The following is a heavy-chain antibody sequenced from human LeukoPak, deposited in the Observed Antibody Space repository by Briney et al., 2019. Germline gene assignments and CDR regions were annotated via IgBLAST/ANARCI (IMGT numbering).Heavy chain of an antibody. CDR1: GFTFSSYA. Sequence: GGSLRLSCAASGFTFSSYAMHWVRQAPGKGLEWVAVISYDGSNKYYADSVKGRFTISRDNSKNTLYLQMNSLRAEDTAVYYCAREANYYGSGSYFEGTFDYWGQGSLVTVSS. D-gene: IGHD3-10*01. CDR3: AREANYYGSGSYFEGTFDY. J-gene: IGHJ4*02. V-gene: IGHV3-30*04. CDR2: ISYDGSNK.